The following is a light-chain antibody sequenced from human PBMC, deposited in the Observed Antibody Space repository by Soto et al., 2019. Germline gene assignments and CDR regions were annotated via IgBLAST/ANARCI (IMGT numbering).Light chain of an antibody. CDR2: DVS. Sequence: QSALTQPASVSGSPGQSITISCTGTSSDVGGYNYVSWYQQHPGKAPKLMIYDVSNRPSGVSNRFSGSKSGNTASLTISGRQAEDEADYYCSSYTSSSNLVVFGGGTKLTVL. CDR1: SSDVGGYNY. V-gene: IGLV2-14*01. CDR3: SSYTSSSNLVV. J-gene: IGLJ2*01.